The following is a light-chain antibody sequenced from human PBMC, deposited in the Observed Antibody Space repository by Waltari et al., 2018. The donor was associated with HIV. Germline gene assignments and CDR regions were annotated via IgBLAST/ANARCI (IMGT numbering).Light chain of an antibody. Sequence: EIVLTQSPGTLSLSPGERATLSCRATQSVISSHLAWYQQKPGPAPRLLIYGASSRATGIPDRFSGSGSGTDFTLTIRRLEPEDFAVYYCQQYGSSFGGGTRVEIK. V-gene: IGKV3-20*01. CDR2: GAS. CDR1: QSVISSH. J-gene: IGKJ4*01. CDR3: QQYGSS.